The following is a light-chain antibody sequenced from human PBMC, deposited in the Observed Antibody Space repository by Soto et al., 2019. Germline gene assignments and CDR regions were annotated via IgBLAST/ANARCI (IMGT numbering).Light chain of an antibody. V-gene: IGKV1D-12*01. Sequence: DIQMTQSPSSVSASVGDRVTITCRASQGISTWLTWYQQKPGKAPKLLISAASSLQSGVPSRFSGSGSGTYFTLTISSLQPEDFATYYCQQSYTYPWTFGQGTKVEIK. CDR1: QGISTW. CDR2: AAS. J-gene: IGKJ1*01. CDR3: QQSYTYPWT.